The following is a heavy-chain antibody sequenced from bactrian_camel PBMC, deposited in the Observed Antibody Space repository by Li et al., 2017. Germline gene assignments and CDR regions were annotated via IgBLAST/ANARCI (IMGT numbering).Heavy chain of an antibody. Sequence: VQLVESGGGSVQAGGSLRLSCTASGYTHMMPMAWFRQAPGKECEGGASIRSGGTSTYYADSVKGRFTISQDYPKNTVYLQMNTLKPEDAAMYYCAADDGERIRDCATVEEEDWDWYQGTQVTVS. D-gene: IGHD1*01. CDR2: IRSGGTST. CDR1: GYTHMMP. J-gene: IGHJ4*01. CDR3: AADDGERIRDCATVEEEDWD. V-gene: IGHV3-3*01.